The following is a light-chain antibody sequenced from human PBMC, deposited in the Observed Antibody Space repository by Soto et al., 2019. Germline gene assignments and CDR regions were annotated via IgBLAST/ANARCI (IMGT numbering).Light chain of an antibody. CDR3: QQYYSYPLLT. V-gene: IGKV1-5*01. CDR2: AAS. J-gene: IGKJ4*01. Sequence: DIQMSQSPSSLSASVGGRVTITCRASQGTGDWLAWYQQKPGKAPKLLIYAASTLQSGVPSRFSGSGSGTDFTLTISCLQSEDFATYYCQQYYSYPLLTFXGGTKVDIK. CDR1: QGTGDW.